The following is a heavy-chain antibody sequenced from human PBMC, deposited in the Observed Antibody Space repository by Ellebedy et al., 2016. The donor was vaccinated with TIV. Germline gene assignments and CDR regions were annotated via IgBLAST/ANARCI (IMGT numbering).Heavy chain of an antibody. CDR1: GGTFSSYS. V-gene: IGHV1-69*13. CDR2: IIPVFGTA. Sequence: AASVKVSCKASGGTFSSYSINWVRQAPGQGLEWMGGIIPVFGTANYAQRFQGRVTITADESTSTAYMELSSLRSEDTAVYYCARHRIAPAGMTFDYWGQGTLVTVSS. CDR3: ARHRIAPAGMTFDY. D-gene: IGHD6-13*01. J-gene: IGHJ4*02.